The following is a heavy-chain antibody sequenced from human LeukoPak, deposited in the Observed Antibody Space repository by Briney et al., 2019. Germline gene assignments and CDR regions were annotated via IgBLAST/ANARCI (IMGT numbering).Heavy chain of an antibody. CDR1: GFTFGDYA. Sequence: PGRFLRLSCTASGFTFGDYAMSWFRQAPGKGLEWVGFIRSKAYGGTTEYAASVKGRFTISRDDSKSIAYLQMNSLKTEDTAVYYCTRGNWNYPNYYYYGMDVWGQGTTVTVSS. J-gene: IGHJ6*02. CDR3: TRGNWNYPNYYYYGMDV. V-gene: IGHV3-49*03. D-gene: IGHD1-7*01. CDR2: IRSKAYGGTT.